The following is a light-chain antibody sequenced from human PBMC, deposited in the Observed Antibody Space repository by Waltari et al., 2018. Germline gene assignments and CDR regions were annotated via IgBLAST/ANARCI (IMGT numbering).Light chain of an antibody. V-gene: IGKV3-20*01. CDR3: QKYDRVQAT. Sequence: IVLTKSPGTLSLSPGERGPLSCRASQSVSRFLAWYQQKPGQAPGPLNYGASNRATGIPDRFSGSGSGTDCSLTSSRLEPEDFAVYYCQKYDRVQATFGQGTKVEIK. J-gene: IGKJ1*01. CDR2: GAS. CDR1: QSVSRF.